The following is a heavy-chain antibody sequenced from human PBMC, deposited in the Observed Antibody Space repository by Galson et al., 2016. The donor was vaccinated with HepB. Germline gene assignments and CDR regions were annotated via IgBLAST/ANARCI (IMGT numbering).Heavy chain of an antibody. D-gene: IGHD6-13*01. J-gene: IGHJ6*02. CDR2: IYYSGTT. CDR1: GGSITSGGYY. Sequence: TLSLTCSVSGGSITSGGYYWSWIRQQPGKGLEWIGYIYYSGTTYYNSTLESRVTISVDTLDLQMNNLRGEDTAVYYCARARQLFSVYYFGFDVWGPGTTVTVSS. CDR3: ARARQLFSVYYFGFDV. V-gene: IGHV4-31*03.